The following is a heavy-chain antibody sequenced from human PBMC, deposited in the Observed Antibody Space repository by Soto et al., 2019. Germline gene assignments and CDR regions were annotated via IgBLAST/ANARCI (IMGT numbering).Heavy chain of an antibody. D-gene: IGHD3-3*01. J-gene: IGHJ6*03. CDR3: ARVYDFWGGSYCMDV. CDR2: INPSCGST. V-gene: IGHV1-46*03. Sequence: QVQLVQYGAEVKKPGASVKVSCKASGYTFTSYYMHWVRQAPGQGLEWMGIINPSCGSTSYAQKFRERVTMSSDKSPSRGYMERSSLRSDDTAVYYCARVYDFWGGSYCMDVWGKEITSTDS. CDR1: GYTFTSYY.